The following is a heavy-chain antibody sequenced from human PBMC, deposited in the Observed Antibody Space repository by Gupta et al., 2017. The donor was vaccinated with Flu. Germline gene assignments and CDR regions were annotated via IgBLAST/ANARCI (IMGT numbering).Heavy chain of an antibody. D-gene: IGHD2-15*01. CDR3: GSYSAKGPHTIRLAG. V-gene: IGHV7-4-1*02. Sequence: QVPLVQSASELTKPVSSVKVSCKASGFSLTTYSIHWVRQAPGQGLEWMGGLNNQPRNQTYSKGFTGLIVRSSDTTVNTADVQITSLKAEDTAVYYCGSYSAKGPHTIRLAGGGKGTTVTVSS. CDR1: GFSLTTYS. CDR2: LNNQPRNQ. J-gene: IGHJ6*04.